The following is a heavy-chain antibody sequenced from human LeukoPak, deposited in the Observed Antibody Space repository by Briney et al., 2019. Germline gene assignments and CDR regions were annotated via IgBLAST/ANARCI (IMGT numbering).Heavy chain of an antibody. CDR1: GYSFNTYW. Sequence: GESLKISCKGSGYSFNTYWIGWVRQMPGKGLEWMGIINPGDSDTRYSPAFQGAVTISADKSITTAYLQWSSLKASDTAMYYCASTYNGNSHWPYWGQGPLVTVSS. D-gene: IGHD4-23*01. CDR3: ASTYNGNSHWPY. CDR2: INPGDSDT. V-gene: IGHV5-51*01. J-gene: IGHJ4*02.